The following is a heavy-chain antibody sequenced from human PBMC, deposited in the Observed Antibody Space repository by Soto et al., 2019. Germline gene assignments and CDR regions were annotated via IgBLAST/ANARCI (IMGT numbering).Heavy chain of an antibody. CDR2: IYYSGST. J-gene: IGHJ4*02. CDR1: GGSISSYY. D-gene: IGHD4-4*01. CDR3: ARAEDYTFPYYFDY. V-gene: IGHV4-59*01. Sequence: SETLSLTCTVSGGSISSYYWSWIRQPPGKGLEWIGYIYYSGSTNYNPSLKSRVTISVDTSKNQFSLKLSSVTAADTAVYYCARAEDYTFPYYFDYWGQGTLVTVSS.